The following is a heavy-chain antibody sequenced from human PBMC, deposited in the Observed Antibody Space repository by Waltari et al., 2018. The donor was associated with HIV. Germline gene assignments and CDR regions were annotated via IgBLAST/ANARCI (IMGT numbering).Heavy chain of an antibody. J-gene: IGHJ4*02. CDR3: AKTGYGDYGRDD. Sequence: SGGGVVQPGRSLRLSCAASGFTFSSYGMHWVRQAPGKGLEWVAVISYDGSNKFYTDSVKGRFTISRDNSKNTLYLQMNSLRAEDTAVYYCAKTGYGDYGRDDWGQGTLVTVSS. V-gene: IGHV3-30*18. CDR2: ISYDGSNK. CDR1: GFTFSSYG. D-gene: IGHD4-17*01.